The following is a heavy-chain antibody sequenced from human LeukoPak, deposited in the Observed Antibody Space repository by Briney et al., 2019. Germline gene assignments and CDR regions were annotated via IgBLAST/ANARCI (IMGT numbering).Heavy chain of an antibody. CDR2: FDPEDGET. J-gene: IGHJ3*02. CDR3: ATDSSGRDAFDI. D-gene: IGHD6-19*01. Sequence: ASAKVSCKVSGYTLTELSMHWVRQAPGKGLEWMGGFDPEDGETIYAQKFQGRVTMTEDTSTDTAYMELSSLRSEDTAVYYCATDSSGRDAFDIWGQGTMVTVSS. V-gene: IGHV1-24*01. CDR1: GYTLTELS.